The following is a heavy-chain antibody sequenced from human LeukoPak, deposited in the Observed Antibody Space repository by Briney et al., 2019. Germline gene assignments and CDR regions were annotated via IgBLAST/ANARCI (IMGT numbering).Heavy chain of an antibody. J-gene: IGHJ3*02. Sequence: PSVKVSCTASGCSFTSDGISWVRQAPGQGLEWMGWISGYNADINYAQTLRGRVTMTTDTSTSTAYMEVRSLTSDDTAVYYCARDRGYNPDTFDIWGQGTMVTVSS. CDR2: ISGYNADI. CDR1: GCSFTSDG. D-gene: IGHD5-18*01. CDR3: ARDRGYNPDTFDI. V-gene: IGHV1-18*01.